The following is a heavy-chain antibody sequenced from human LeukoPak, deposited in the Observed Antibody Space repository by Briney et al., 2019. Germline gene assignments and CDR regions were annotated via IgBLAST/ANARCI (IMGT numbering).Heavy chain of an antibody. V-gene: IGHV3-30*18. D-gene: IGHD5-18*01. CDR2: ISYDGSNK. Sequence: GRSLRLSCAASGFTFSSYGMHWVRQAPGKGLEWVAVISYDGSNKYYPDSVTGRFTISRDNSKNTLYLQMNSLRAEDTAVYYCAKRGYNFGIDCWGQGTLVTVSS. J-gene: IGHJ4*02. CDR1: GFTFSSYG. CDR3: AKRGYNFGIDC.